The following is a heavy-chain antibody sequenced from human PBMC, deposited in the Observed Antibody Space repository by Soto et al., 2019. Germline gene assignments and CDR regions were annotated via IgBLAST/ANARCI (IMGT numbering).Heavy chain of an antibody. CDR2: IRSKVNNYAT. J-gene: IGHJ6*03. Sequence: ESGGGLVQPGGSLKLSCAASGFTFSGSALHWVRQASGKGLEWVGRIRSKVNNYATAYGASLKGRFTISRDDSKNTAYLQMNSLNTEDTAVYYCSRQASDFWSGKPQYYMDVWGKGTTVTVSS. D-gene: IGHD3-3*01. V-gene: IGHV3-73*01. CDR3: SRQASDFWSGKPQYYMDV. CDR1: GFTFSGSA.